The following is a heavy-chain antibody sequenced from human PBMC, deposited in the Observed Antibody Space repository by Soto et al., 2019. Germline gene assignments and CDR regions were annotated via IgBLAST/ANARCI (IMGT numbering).Heavy chain of an antibody. D-gene: IGHD6-13*01. CDR3: ARDSGGAAAGTVWFDP. CDR2: IYYSGST. CDR1: GGSISSYY. Sequence: LSLTCTVSGGSISSYYWSWIRQPPGKGLEWVGYIYYSGSTNYNPSLKSRVTISVDTSKNQFSLKLSSVTAADTAVYYCARDSGGAAAGTVWFDPWGQGTLVTVSS. J-gene: IGHJ5*02. V-gene: IGHV4-59*01.